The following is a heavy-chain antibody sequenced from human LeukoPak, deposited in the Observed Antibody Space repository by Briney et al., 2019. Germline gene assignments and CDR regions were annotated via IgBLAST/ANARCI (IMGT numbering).Heavy chain of an antibody. J-gene: IGHJ4*02. CDR1: GFTFSSYS. CDR2: ISSGSSTI. V-gene: IGHV3-48*02. Sequence: PGGSLRLSCAASGFTFSSYSMNWVRQAPGKGLEWVSYISSGSSTIYYADSVKGRFTISRDNAKNSLYLQMNSLRDEDTAVYYFGRDRVYSGYDFGYWGPGTLGTVSS. D-gene: IGHD5-12*01. CDR3: GRDRVYSGYDFGY.